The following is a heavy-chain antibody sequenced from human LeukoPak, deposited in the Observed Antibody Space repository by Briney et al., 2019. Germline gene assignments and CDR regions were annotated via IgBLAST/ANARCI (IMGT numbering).Heavy chain of an antibody. Sequence: PRGSLRLSCAASGFTFIGTSMNWVRQAPGKGLEWVASMNRDPIYYADSVKGRFTISRDNAKNSVYLQMNSLRAEDTAVYFCARDTYFYDTSGYYINDLWGQGTLVTVSS. CDR3: ARDTYFYDTSGYYINDL. D-gene: IGHD3-22*01. V-gene: IGHV3-69-1*01. J-gene: IGHJ5*02. CDR1: GFTFIGTS. CDR2: MNRDPI.